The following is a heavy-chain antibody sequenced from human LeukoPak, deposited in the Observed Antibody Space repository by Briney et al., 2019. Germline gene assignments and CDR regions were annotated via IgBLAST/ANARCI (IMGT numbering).Heavy chain of an antibody. CDR1: GYSFTSYW. CDR3: ARFGCSSTSCYVGNNWFDP. V-gene: IGHV5-51*01. CDR2: IYPGDSDT. Sequence: GESLKISCKGSGYSFTSYWIGWVRQMPGKGLEWMGIIYPGDSDTRYSPSFQGQVTISADKSISTAYLQWSSLKASDTAMCYCARFGCSSTSCYVGNNWFDPWGQGTLVTVSS. J-gene: IGHJ5*02. D-gene: IGHD2-2*01.